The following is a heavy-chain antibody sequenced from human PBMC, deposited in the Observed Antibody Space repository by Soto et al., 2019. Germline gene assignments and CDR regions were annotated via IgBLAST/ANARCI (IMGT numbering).Heavy chain of an antibody. J-gene: IGHJ6*02. CDR1: RGTFSSYA. CDR3: ARDQIVVRPRPYYYYYGMDV. Sequence: SVKVSFKGSRGTFSSYASSWVRQAPGQGLEWRGGIIPIFGTANYAQKFQGRVTITADESTSTAYMELSSLRSEDTAVYYCARDQIVVRPRPYYYYYGMDVWGQGTTVTVSS. D-gene: IGHD3-22*01. CDR2: IIPIFGTA. V-gene: IGHV1-69*13.